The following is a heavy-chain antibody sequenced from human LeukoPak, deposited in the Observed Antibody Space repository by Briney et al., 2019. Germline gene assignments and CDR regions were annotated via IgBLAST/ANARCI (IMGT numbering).Heavy chain of an antibody. CDR1: GFTFANYG. Sequence: GGSLRLSCAASGFTFANYGMHWVRQAPGNGLVWVSRIKSDGRTNYADSVKGRFTISRDNAKNTVSLQMNSLRAEDTGVYYCARAPSEIGGYYPEYFRHWGQGTLVIVSS. CDR2: IKSDGRT. CDR3: ARAPSEIGGYYPEYFRH. D-gene: IGHD3-22*01. V-gene: IGHV3-74*01. J-gene: IGHJ1*01.